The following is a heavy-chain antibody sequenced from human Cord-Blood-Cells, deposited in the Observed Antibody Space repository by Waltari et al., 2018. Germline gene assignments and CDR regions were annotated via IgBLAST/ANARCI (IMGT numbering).Heavy chain of an antibody. V-gene: IGHV4-34*01. J-gene: IGHJ1*01. CDR1: GGSFSGYY. D-gene: IGHD3-22*01. Sequence: QVQLQQWGAGLLKPSETLSLTCAVYGGSFSGYYWSWIRQPPGKGLEWIGEINHSGSTNYNPAPTSPVAISVDTSKNQFSLKLSSVTAADTAVYYCASITHYYDSSGYYEYFQHWGQGTLVTVSS. CDR2: INHSGST. CDR3: ASITHYYDSSGYYEYFQH.